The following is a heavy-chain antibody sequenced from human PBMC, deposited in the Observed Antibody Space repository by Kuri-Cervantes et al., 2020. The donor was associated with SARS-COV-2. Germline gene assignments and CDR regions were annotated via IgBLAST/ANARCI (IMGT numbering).Heavy chain of an antibody. D-gene: IGHD6-13*01. J-gene: IGHJ6*02. CDR2: ISSSSYI. CDR1: GFTFSSYS. Sequence: GESLKISCAASGFTFSSYSMNWVRQAPGKGLEWVSSISSSSYIYYADSVKGRFTISRDNAKNSLYLQMNSLRAEDTAVYYCARAAHYYYGMDVWGQGTTVTVSS. CDR3: ARAAHYYYGMDV. V-gene: IGHV3-21*01.